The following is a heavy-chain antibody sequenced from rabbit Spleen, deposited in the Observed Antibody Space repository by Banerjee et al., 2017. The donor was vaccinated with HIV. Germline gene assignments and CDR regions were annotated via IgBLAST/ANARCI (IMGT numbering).Heavy chain of an antibody. D-gene: IGHD1-1*01. V-gene: IGHV1S40*01. Sequence: QQLVESGGGLVKPGASLTLTCKASGVSFSSGYDMGWVRQAPGKGLEWIACIDISDGDTDYANWPKGRFTISKTSSTTVPLQMTSLTAADTATYFCARNYVNAFDPWCPGTLVTVS. J-gene: IGHJ2*01. CDR1: GVSFSSGYD. CDR2: IDISDGDT. CDR3: ARNYVNAFDP.